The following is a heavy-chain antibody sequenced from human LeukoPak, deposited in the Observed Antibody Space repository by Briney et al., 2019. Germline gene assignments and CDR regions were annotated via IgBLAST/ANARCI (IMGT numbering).Heavy chain of an antibody. J-gene: IGHJ4*02. CDR3: AREGSGWWFDY. Sequence: GGSLRLSCAASRFTFSNYNMNCVRQAPGKGLEWVSYISSSSSTIYYADSVKGRFTISRDNAKNSLYLQMNSLRAEDTAVYYCAREGSGWWFDYWGQGTLVTVSS. V-gene: IGHV3-48*01. CDR2: ISSSSSTI. CDR1: RFTFSNYN. D-gene: IGHD6-19*01.